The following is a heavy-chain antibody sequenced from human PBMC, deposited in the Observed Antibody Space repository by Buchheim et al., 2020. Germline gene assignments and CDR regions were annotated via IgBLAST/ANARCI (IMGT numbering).Heavy chain of an antibody. V-gene: IGHV1-2*04. CDR1: GYTFTGYY. D-gene: IGHD2-2*01. Sequence: QVQLVQSGAEVKKPGASVKVSCKASGYTFTGYYMHWVRQAPGQGLEWMGWINPNSGGTNYAQKFQGWVTMTRDTSISTAYMELSRLRSDDTAVYYCARAGIVVVPAAITYYYYGMDVWGQGTT. CDR3: ARAGIVVVPAAITYYYYGMDV. J-gene: IGHJ6*02. CDR2: INPNSGGT.